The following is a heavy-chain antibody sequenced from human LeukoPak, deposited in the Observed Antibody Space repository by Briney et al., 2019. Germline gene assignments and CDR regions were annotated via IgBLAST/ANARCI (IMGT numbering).Heavy chain of an antibody. Sequence: GGSLRLSCAASGFTFNSYGMHWVRQAPGKGLEWVAVIWYDGSNKYYADFVKGRFTISRDNSKNTLYLQMNSLRAEDTAVYYCARDDRYSGYGTWDYWGQGTLVTVSS. D-gene: IGHD5-12*01. V-gene: IGHV3-33*01. CDR3: ARDDRYSGYGTWDY. CDR2: IWYDGSNK. J-gene: IGHJ4*02. CDR1: GFTFNSYG.